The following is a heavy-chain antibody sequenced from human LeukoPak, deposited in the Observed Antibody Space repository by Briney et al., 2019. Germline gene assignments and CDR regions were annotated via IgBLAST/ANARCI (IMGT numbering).Heavy chain of an antibody. V-gene: IGHV4-59*08. CDR2: IYYSGST. CDR1: GGSISNFY. CDR3: ARQIAWGVGRFDY. D-gene: IGHD3-10*01. Sequence: SETLSLTCTVSGGSISNFYWSWIRQPPGKGLEWIGYIYYSGSTNYNPSLASRVTISVDTSKNQFSLKLSSVTAADTAVYYCARQIAWGVGRFDYWGQGTLATVSA. J-gene: IGHJ4*02.